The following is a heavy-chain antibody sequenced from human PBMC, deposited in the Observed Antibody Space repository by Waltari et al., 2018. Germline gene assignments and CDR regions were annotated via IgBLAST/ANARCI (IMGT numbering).Heavy chain of an antibody. CDR2: IIPILGIA. CDR1: GGTFSSYA. CDR3: ARDFTDRFDYYYGMDV. Sequence: QVQLVQSGAEVKKPGSSVKVSCKASGGTFSSYAISWVRQAPGQGLEWKGRIIPILGIANYAQKFQGRVTITADKSTSTAYMELSSLRSEDTAVYYCARDFTDRFDYYYGMDVWGQGTTVTVSS. D-gene: IGHD3-3*01. V-gene: IGHV1-69*09. J-gene: IGHJ6*02.